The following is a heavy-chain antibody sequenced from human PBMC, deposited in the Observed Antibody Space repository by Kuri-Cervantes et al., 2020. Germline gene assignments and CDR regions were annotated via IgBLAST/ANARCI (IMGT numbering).Heavy chain of an antibody. D-gene: IGHD4-11*01. V-gene: IGHV1-8*02. CDR3: SRAYSSYVYGMDV. J-gene: IGHJ6*02. Sequence: AAVNVSCKASGYTFTSYYMHWVRQATGQGLEWMGWMNPNSGNTGYAQKFQGRVTMTRNTSISTAYMELSSLRSEDTAVYYFSRAYSSYVYGMDVWGQGTTVTVSS. CDR2: MNPNSGNT. CDR1: GYTFTSYY.